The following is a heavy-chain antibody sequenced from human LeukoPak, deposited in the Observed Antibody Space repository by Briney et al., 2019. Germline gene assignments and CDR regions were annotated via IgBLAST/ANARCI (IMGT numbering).Heavy chain of an antibody. J-gene: IGHJ3*02. V-gene: IGHV1-2*02. CDR2: INPNSGGT. D-gene: IGHD6-19*01. CDR1: GYTFTGYY. CDR3: ARSRRGLVNDAFDI. Sequence: ASVKVSCKASGYTFTGYYMHWVRQAPGQGLEWMGWINPNSGGTNYAQKFQGRVTMTRNTSISTAYMELSRLRSDDTAVYYCARSRRGLVNDAFDIWGQGTMVTVSS.